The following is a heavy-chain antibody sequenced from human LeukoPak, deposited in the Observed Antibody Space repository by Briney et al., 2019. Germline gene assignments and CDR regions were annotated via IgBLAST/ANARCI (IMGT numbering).Heavy chain of an antibody. J-gene: IGHJ4*02. V-gene: IGHV3-23*01. Sequence: GGSLRLSCAASGFTFSSYAMSWVRQAPGKGLEWVSAISGSGGRTYYADSVKGRFTISRDNSKNTLYLQMNSLRAEDTAVYYCAKDRTKDYDYSGPADYWGQGTLVTVSS. CDR2: ISGSGGRT. CDR1: GFTFSSYA. CDR3: AKDRTKDYDYSGPADY. D-gene: IGHD4-11*01.